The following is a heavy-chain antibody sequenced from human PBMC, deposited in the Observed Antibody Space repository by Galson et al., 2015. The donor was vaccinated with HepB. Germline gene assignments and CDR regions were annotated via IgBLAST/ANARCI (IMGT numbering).Heavy chain of an antibody. D-gene: IGHD1-26*01. CDR2: ISSSSSYI. J-gene: IGHJ6*02. CDR1: GFTFSSYS. Sequence: SLRLSCAASGFTFSSYSMNWVRQAPGKGLEWVSSISSSSSYIYYADSVKGRFTISRDNAKNSLYLQMNSLRAEDTAVYYCARIVGATGYGMDVWGQGTTVTVSS. CDR3: ARIVGATGYGMDV. V-gene: IGHV3-21*01.